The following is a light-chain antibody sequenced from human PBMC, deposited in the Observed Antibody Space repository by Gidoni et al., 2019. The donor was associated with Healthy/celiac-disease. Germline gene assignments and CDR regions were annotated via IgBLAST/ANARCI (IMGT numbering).Light chain of an antibody. Sequence: QSALTQPASVSGSPGQSITISCTGTSSDVGSYNLVSWYQQHPGKAPKLRIYEGSKRPSGVSNRFSGSKSGNTASLTISGLQAEDEADYYCCSYAGSKDVVFGGGTKLTVL. J-gene: IGLJ2*01. CDR1: SSDVGSYNL. CDR2: EGS. CDR3: CSYAGSKDVV. V-gene: IGLV2-23*01.